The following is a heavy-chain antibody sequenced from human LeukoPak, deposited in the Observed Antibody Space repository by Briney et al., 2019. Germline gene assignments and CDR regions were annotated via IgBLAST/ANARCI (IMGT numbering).Heavy chain of an antibody. V-gene: IGHV4-59*01. CDR3: ARPSRSISTAGAFDI. Sequence: SETLSLTCTVAGGSISNYFWSWIRQPPGKGLEWIGYIYYTGSTNYNPSLKSRVTISVGTSKNQFSLKLSSVTAADTAVYYCARPSRSISTAGAFDIWGQGTMVTVSS. J-gene: IGHJ3*02. CDR2: IYYTGST. CDR1: GGSISNYF. D-gene: IGHD3-10*01.